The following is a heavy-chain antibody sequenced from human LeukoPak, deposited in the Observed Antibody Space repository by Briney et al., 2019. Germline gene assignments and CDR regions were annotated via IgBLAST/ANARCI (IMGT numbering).Heavy chain of an antibody. CDR3: ARGSPIRVRGVNVYYYYYGMDV. V-gene: IGHV6-1*01. J-gene: IGHJ6*04. CDR1: GDSVSSNSAA. Sequence: SQTLSLTCAISGDSVSSNSAAWNWIRQSPSRGLEWLGRTSYRSKWYNDYAVSVKSRITINPDTSKNQFSLQLNSVTPEDTAVYYCARGSPIRVRGVNVYYYYYGMDVWGKGTAVTVSS. CDR2: TSYRSKWYN. D-gene: IGHD3-10*01.